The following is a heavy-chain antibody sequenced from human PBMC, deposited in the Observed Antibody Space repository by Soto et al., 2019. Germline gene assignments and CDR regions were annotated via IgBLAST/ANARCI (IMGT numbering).Heavy chain of an antibody. CDR3: TINTAEPNSLRSRYVLDD. V-gene: IGHV4-61*01. D-gene: IGHD2-8*01. CDR1: GGSVSNKTYY. CDR2: VYYSGTT. Sequence: SEPLSLTCSVSGGSVSNKTYYWSWIRQAPGKRLEWIGYVYYSGTTNYNPSLTSRVTTSVDLPTNPVSLRLSSVTPADTSRYYCTINTAEPNSLRSRYVLDDWGQGTLVTVSS. J-gene: IGHJ4*02.